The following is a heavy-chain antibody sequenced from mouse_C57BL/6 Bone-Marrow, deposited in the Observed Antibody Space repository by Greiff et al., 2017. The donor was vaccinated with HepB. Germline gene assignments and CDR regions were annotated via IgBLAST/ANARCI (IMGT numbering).Heavy chain of an antibody. CDR2: IHPSDSDT. J-gene: IGHJ2*01. CDR1: GYTFTSYW. CDR3: ARQGYYYGYYFDY. V-gene: IGHV1-74*01. D-gene: IGHD1-1*01. Sequence: QVHVKQPGAELVKPGASVKVSCKASGYTFTSYWMHWVKQRPGQGLEWIGRIHPSDSDTNYNQKFKGKATLTVDKSSSTAYMQLSSLTSEDSAVYYCARQGYYYGYYFDYWGQGTTLTVSS.